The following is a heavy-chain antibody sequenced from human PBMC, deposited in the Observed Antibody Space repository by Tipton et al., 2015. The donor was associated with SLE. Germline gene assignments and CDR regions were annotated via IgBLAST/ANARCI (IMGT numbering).Heavy chain of an antibody. Sequence: TLSLTCAVYGGSFSGYYWSWIRQPPGKGLEWIGEINHSGSTNYNPSLKSRVTISVDTSKNQFSLKLSSVTAADTAVYYCARGPPGEYYDSSGYHGDFQHWGQGTLVTVSS. V-gene: IGHV4-34*01. J-gene: IGHJ1*01. CDR2: INHSGST. CDR1: GGSFSGYY. CDR3: ARGPPGEYYDSSGYHGDFQH. D-gene: IGHD3-22*01.